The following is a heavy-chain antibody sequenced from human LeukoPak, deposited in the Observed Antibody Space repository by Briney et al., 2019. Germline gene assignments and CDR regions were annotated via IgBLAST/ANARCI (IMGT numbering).Heavy chain of an antibody. CDR1: GASISSYY. J-gene: IGHJ6*02. CDR3: ARGYSSGWDTIYYYYYGMDV. V-gene: IGHV4-59*01. D-gene: IGHD6-19*01. CDR2: IYYSGST. Sequence: SETLSLTCAVSGASISSYYWSWIRQPPGKGLEWIGYIYYSGSTNYNPSLKSRVTISVDTSKNQFSLKLSSVTAADTAVYYCARGYSSGWDTIYYYYYGMDVWGQGTTVTVSS.